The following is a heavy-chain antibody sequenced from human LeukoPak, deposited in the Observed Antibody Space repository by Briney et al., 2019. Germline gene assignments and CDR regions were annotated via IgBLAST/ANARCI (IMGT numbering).Heavy chain of an antibody. J-gene: IGHJ4*02. CDR3: ARDAYSSSWYRGGELEY. D-gene: IGHD6-13*01. V-gene: IGHV1-2*04. CDR1: GYTFTGYY. CDR2: SNPNSGGT. Sequence: GASVKVSCKASGYTFTGYYMHWVRQAPGQGLEWMGWSNPNSGGTNYAQKFQGWVTMTRDRSISTAYVELSRLRSDDTAVYYCARDAYSSSWYRGGELEYWGQGTLVTVSS.